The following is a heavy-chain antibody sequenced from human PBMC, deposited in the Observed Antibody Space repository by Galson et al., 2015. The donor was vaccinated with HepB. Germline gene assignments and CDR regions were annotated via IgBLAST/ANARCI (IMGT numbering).Heavy chain of an antibody. CDR1: GFTFSDHA. CDR2: ISYDGSSN. J-gene: IGHJ4*02. Sequence: SLRLSCAASGFTFSDHAMHCVRQAPGKGLEWVAVISYDGSSNSYAESVKGRFTISRDNSKNTLYLQMNSLGAEDTAVYYCAKDKRSSWSFDYWGQGTLVTVSS. D-gene: IGHD6-13*01. V-gene: IGHV3-30*04. CDR3: AKDKRSSWSFDY.